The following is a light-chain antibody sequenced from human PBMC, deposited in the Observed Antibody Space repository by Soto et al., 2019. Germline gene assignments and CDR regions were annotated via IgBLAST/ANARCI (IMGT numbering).Light chain of an antibody. Sequence: EIVLTQSPVTLSLSPGERATLSCRASQSVSTYLAWYQQKPGQAPRLLIYDASNRASGIPARYSGSGSGTDLPRPISRLEPEDLAVYYCHQRINRPTFGGGTKVEIK. V-gene: IGKV3-11*01. J-gene: IGKJ4*01. CDR1: QSVSTY. CDR3: HQRINRPT. CDR2: DAS.